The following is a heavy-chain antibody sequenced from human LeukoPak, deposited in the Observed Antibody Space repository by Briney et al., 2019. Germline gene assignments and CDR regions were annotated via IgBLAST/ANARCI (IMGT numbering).Heavy chain of an antibody. CDR1: GFTFDDYG. J-gene: IGHJ3*02. V-gene: IGHV3-20*04. D-gene: IGHD1-26*01. CDR3: ARYIMGASDAFDI. CDR2: TNWNGGST. Sequence: TGGSLRLSCAASGFTFDDYGMSWVRQAPGKGLEWVSGTNWNGGSTGYADSVKGRFTTSRDNAKNSLYLQMNSLRAEDSALYFCARYIMGASDAFDIWGQGTLVTVSS.